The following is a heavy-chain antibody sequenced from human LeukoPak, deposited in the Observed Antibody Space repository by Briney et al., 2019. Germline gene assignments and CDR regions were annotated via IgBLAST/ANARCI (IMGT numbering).Heavy chain of an antibody. Sequence: GGSLRLSCAVSGFTVSSNYMSWVRQAPGKGLEWVSVIYSGGSTYYADSVKGRFTISRDNSKNTLYLQMNSLRAEDTAVYYCARGPRGPYMDVWGKGTTVTISS. CDR2: IYSGGST. D-gene: IGHD3-16*01. J-gene: IGHJ6*03. CDR3: ARGPRGPYMDV. CDR1: GFTVSSNY. V-gene: IGHV3-66*01.